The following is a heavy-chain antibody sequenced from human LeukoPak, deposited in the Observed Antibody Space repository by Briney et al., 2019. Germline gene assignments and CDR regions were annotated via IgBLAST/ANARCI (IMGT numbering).Heavy chain of an antibody. D-gene: IGHD6-19*01. V-gene: IGHV3-30*01. J-gene: IGHJ2*01. Sequence: GGSLRLSCAASGFTFSSYAMHWVRQAPGKGLEWVAVTSYDGSNKYYADSVKGRFTISRDNSKNTLYLQMNGLRAEDTAVYYCARDGEAGLSWYFDLWGRGTLVTVSS. CDR3: ARDGEAGLSWYFDL. CDR2: TSYDGSNK. CDR1: GFTFSSYA.